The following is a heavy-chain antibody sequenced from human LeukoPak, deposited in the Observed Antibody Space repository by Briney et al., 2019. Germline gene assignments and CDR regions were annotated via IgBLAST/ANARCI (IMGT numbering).Heavy chain of an antibody. V-gene: IGHV3-33*01. CDR1: GFTFSTYG. Sequence: PGRSLRLSCAASGFTFSTYGMHWVRQAPGKGLEWVAVVWFDGSNEYYADSAKGRFSISRDNSKNTLYLQMNSLRAEDTAVYYCAREYCSSISCLFDYWGQGTLVTVSS. D-gene: IGHD2-2*01. CDR3: AREYCSSISCLFDY. CDR2: VWFDGSNE. J-gene: IGHJ4*02.